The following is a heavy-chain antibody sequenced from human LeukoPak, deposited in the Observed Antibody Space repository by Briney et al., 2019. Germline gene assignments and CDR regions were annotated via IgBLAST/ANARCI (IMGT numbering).Heavy chain of an antibody. CDR2: IYYSVST. D-gene: IGHD4-11*01. CDR1: GGSISSYY. Sequence: PSETLSLTCTVSGGSISSYYWSWIRQPPGKGLEWIGYIYYSVSTNYNPSLKSRVTISVDTSKNQFSLKLSSVTAADTAVYYCAGEVYSNYVYYFDYWGQGTLVTVSS. V-gene: IGHV4-59*01. J-gene: IGHJ4*02. CDR3: AGEVYSNYVYYFDY.